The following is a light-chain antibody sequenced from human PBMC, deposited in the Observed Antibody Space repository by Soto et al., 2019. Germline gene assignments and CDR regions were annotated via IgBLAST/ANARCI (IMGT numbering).Light chain of an antibody. J-gene: IGKJ2*01. V-gene: IGKV3-20*01. CDR3: QQYGRNPLMYT. Sequence: ENVLTQSPGTLSLSPGERATLSCRASQSVDSNFLACYQQKPGQAPRLLIYGASTRAAGVADRFSGSGSGTDFTLTITRREPEHFAVYYCQQYGRNPLMYTFGQGTKLEVK. CDR1: QSVDSNF. CDR2: GAS.